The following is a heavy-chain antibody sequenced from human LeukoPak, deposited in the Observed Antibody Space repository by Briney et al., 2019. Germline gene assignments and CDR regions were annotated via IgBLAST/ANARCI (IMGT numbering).Heavy chain of an antibody. Sequence: PGGSLRLSCAASGFTFSIYAMSWVRQAPGKGLEWVSTVSGSGHSTFYADSVKGRFTISRDNAKNSLYLQMNSLRAEDTAVYYCARVRAVAGHFDYWGQGTLVTVSS. CDR3: ARVRAVAGHFDY. CDR2: VSGSGHST. J-gene: IGHJ4*02. V-gene: IGHV3-23*01. CDR1: GFTFSIYA. D-gene: IGHD6-19*01.